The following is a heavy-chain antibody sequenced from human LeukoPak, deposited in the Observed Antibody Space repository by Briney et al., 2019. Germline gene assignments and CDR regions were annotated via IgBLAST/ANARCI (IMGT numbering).Heavy chain of an antibody. V-gene: IGHV3-30-3*01. CDR3: ARSIVVVTSLAY. CDR1: GFAFSSYA. J-gene: IGHJ4*02. D-gene: IGHD2-21*02. CDR2: ISYDGNNT. Sequence: GGSLRLSCSASGFAFSSYALHWVRQAPGQGLQWVASISYDGNNTYYADSVRGRFTISRDSAKNTLYLQMNSLSTEDTAMYYCARSIVVVTSLAYWGQGTLVTVSS.